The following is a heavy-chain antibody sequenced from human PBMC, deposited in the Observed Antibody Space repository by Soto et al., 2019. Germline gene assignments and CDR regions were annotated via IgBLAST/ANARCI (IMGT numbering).Heavy chain of an antibody. D-gene: IGHD3-10*01. J-gene: IGHJ4*02. V-gene: IGHV3-23*01. CDR3: AKRGEKTGRNFDC. CDR1: GFTFSNYG. Sequence: GWPLRLSCAASGFTFSNYGMSWVRQAPGKGLEWVSTFGSSGNTYYADSVKGRFTISRDNSRNTPYLQMSSLRAEDTAIYYCAKRGEKTGRNFDCWGQGTLVTVSS. CDR2: FGSSGNT.